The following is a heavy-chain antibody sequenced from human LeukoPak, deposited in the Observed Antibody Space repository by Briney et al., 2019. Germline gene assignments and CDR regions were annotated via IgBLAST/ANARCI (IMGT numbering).Heavy chain of an antibody. CDR1: GFIVSSNY. CDR3: ARHLSGDDI. D-gene: IGHD4-17*01. Sequence: GGSLRLSCAASGFIVSSNYMSWVRQAPGKGLEWVSIIYSGGSTCYADSVKGRFTISRDNSKNTLYLQMNSLRAEDTAVYYCARHLSGDDIWGQGTMVTVSS. J-gene: IGHJ3*02. CDR2: IYSGGST. V-gene: IGHV3-53*01.